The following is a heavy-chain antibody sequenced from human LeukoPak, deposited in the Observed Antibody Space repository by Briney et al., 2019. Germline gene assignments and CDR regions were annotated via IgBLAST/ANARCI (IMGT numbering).Heavy chain of an antibody. CDR2: IYHSGGT. J-gene: IGHJ4*02. Sequence: ASETLSLTCTVSGYSISSGYYWGWIRQPSGKGLEWIGTIYHSGGTYYNPSLKSRVTISVDTSKNQFSLKLSSVTAADTAVYYCARSPYSGSYSRFDYWGQGTLVTVSS. V-gene: IGHV4-38-2*02. CDR1: GYSISSGYY. D-gene: IGHD1-26*01. CDR3: ARSPYSGSYSRFDY.